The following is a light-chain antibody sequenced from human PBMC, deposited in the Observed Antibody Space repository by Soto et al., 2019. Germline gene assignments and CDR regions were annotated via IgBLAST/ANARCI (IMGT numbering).Light chain of an antibody. Sequence: EIVMTQSPATLSVSPGDRATLSCRASQSVSSNLAWYQQKPGQAPRLLIYGASGRATGIPDRFSGSGSGTDFTLTISRLEPEDFAVYYCQQYGSSPQTFGQGTKVDIK. V-gene: IGKV3-20*01. CDR2: GAS. J-gene: IGKJ1*01. CDR1: QSVSSN. CDR3: QQYGSSPQT.